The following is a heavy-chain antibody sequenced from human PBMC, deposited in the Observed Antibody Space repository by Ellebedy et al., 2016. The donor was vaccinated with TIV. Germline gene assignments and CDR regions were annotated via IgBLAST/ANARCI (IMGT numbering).Heavy chain of an antibody. J-gene: IGHJ6*02. D-gene: IGHD2-15*01. CDR3: ATETVAAIKSYYYGMDV. Sequence: GESLKISCAASGFTFSSYGMHWVRQAPGKGLEWVAVISYDGSNKYYADSVKGRFTISRDNAKNSLYLQMNSLRAEDTAVYYCATETVAAIKSYYYGMDVWGQGTTVTVSS. CDR1: GFTFSSYG. V-gene: IGHV3-30*12. CDR2: ISYDGSNK.